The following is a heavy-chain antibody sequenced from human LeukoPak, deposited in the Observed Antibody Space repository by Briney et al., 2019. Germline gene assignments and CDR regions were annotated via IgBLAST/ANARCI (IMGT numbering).Heavy chain of an antibody. CDR3: AGRGSGSYYYF. CDR2: IYYSGST. CDR1: GGSISSSSYY. V-gene: IGHV4-39*01. J-gene: IGHJ4*02. D-gene: IGHD1-26*01. Sequence: SETLSLTCTVSGGSISSSSYYWGWIRQPPGKGLEWIGSIYYSGSTYYNPSLKNRVTISVDPSSNQFSLKLNSVTAADTAVYYCAGRGSGSYYYFWSQGTLVTVSS.